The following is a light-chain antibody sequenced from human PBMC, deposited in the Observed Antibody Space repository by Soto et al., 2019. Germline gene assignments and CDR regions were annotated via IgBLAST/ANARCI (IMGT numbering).Light chain of an antibody. J-gene: IGKJ1*01. CDR2: AAS. V-gene: IGKV1-6*01. CDR1: QGIRTD. Sequence: AIPMTQSPSSLSASVGDRVTITCRASQGIRTDLGWYQQKPGKAPKLLLYAASSLQSGVPSRFSGSGSGTDFTLTISSLQPEDCATYYCLQDYNYPWTFGQGTKVEIK. CDR3: LQDYNYPWT.